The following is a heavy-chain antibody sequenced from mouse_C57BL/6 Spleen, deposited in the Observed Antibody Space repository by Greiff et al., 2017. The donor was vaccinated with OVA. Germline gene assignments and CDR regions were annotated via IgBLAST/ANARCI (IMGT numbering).Heavy chain of an antibody. J-gene: IGHJ3*01. V-gene: IGHV5-6*01. CDR3: ARDYGSSQAWFAY. CDR2: ISSGGSYT. CDR1: GFTFSSYG. D-gene: IGHD1-1*01. Sequence: EVKLVESGGDLVKPGGSLKLSCAASGFTFSSYGMSWVRQTPDKRLEWVATISSGGSYTYYPDSVKGRFTISRDNAKNTLYLQMSSLKSEDTAMYYCARDYGSSQAWFAYWGQGTLVTVSA.